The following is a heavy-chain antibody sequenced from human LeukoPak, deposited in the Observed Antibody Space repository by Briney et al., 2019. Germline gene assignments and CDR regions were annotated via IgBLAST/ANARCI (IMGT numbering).Heavy chain of an antibody. D-gene: IGHD3-22*01. J-gene: IGHJ4*02. CDR2: ISPSGTDI. CDR1: GFTFTDTY. V-gene: IGHV3-11*01. CDR3: AKDQYYYDSSGYYYLAFDY. Sequence: GGSLRLSCAVSGFTFTDTYMTWIRQAPGKGLESLSYISPSGTDISYADSVKGRFTISRDNSKNTLYLQMNSLRAEDTAVYYCAKDQYYYDSSGYYYLAFDYWGQGTLVTVSS.